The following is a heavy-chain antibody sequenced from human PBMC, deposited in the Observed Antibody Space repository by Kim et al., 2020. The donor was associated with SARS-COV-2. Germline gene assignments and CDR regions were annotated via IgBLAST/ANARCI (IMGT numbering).Heavy chain of an antibody. Sequence: SETLSLTCAVYGGSFSGYYWSWIRQPPGKGLEWIGEINHSGSTNYNPSLKSRVTISVDTSKNQFSLKLSSVTAADTAVYYCARGPGNIVVVPVATAYYFDYWGQGTLVTVSS. J-gene: IGHJ4*02. D-gene: IGHD2-2*01. CDR2: INHSGST. V-gene: IGHV4-34*01. CDR1: GGSFSGYY. CDR3: ARGPGNIVVVPVATAYYFDY.